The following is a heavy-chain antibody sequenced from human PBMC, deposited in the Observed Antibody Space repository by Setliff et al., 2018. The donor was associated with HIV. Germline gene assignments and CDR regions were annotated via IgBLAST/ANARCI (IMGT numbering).Heavy chain of an antibody. CDR3: ARDDGGYNYAEAFDV. Sequence: ASVKVSCKASGYTFTNNGINWVRQAPGQGLEWMGWISGDNGNTNAQKLQGRVTMTTDTSTSTAYMELRSLRSDDTAVYYCARDDGGYNYAEAFDVWGQGTMVTVSS. V-gene: IGHV1-18*01. J-gene: IGHJ3*01. CDR1: GYTFTNNG. D-gene: IGHD3-16*01. CDR2: ISGDNGNT.